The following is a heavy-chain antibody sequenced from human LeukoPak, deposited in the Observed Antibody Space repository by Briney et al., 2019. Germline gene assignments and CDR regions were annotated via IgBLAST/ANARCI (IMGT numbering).Heavy chain of an antibody. CDR1: GFTFDDCG. Sequence: PGGSLRLSCAASGFTFDDCGMSWVRQAPGKGLEWVSGINWNGGSTGYADSVKGRFTISRDNAKNSLYLQMNSLRAEDTALYHCARRRITMVRGVIITYYFDYWGQGTLVTVSS. V-gene: IGHV3-20*01. CDR2: INWNGGST. J-gene: IGHJ4*02. D-gene: IGHD3-10*01. CDR3: ARRRITMVRGVIITYYFDY.